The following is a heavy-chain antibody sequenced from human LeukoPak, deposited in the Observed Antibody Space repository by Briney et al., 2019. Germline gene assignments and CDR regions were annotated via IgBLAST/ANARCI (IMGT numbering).Heavy chain of an antibody. V-gene: IGHV3-9*01. CDR1: GFTFDDYA. D-gene: IGHD2-15*01. Sequence: PGGSLRLSCAASGFTFDDYAMHWVRQAPGKGLEWVSGISWNSGSIGYADSVKGRFTISRDNAKNSLYLQMNSLRAEDTALYYCAKDTCSGGSCYPYDYYYGMDVWGQGTTVTVSS. J-gene: IGHJ6*02. CDR2: ISWNSGSI. CDR3: AKDTCSGGSCYPYDYYYGMDV.